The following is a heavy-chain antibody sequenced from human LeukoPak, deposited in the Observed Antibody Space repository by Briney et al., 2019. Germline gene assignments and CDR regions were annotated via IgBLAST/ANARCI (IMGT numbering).Heavy chain of an antibody. CDR2: ISYDGSNI. CDR1: GFTFSS. V-gene: IGHV3-30*18. D-gene: IGHD3-10*01. J-gene: IGHJ6*02. Sequence: GGSLRLSCAASGFTFSSMHWVRQAPGKGLEWVALISYDGSNIYYADFVKGRFTISRDNSKNTLYLQMNSLRADDTAVYYCAKEADSGFGNSYYGLDVWGQGTTVIVSS. CDR3: AKEADSGFGNSYYGLDV.